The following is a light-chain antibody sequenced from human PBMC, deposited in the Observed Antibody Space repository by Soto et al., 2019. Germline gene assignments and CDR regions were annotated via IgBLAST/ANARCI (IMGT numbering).Light chain of an antibody. CDR1: SSNIGSNT. CDR2: SNN. CDR3: AAWDGSRNGAV. Sequence: QSVLTQPPSASGTPGQRVTISCSGSSSNIGSNTVIWYQQLPGTAPKLLIYSNNQRPSGVPDRFSGSKYGSSASLSICGLQSEDEADYYWAAWDGSRNGAVFCGGTKLTVL. V-gene: IGLV1-44*01. J-gene: IGLJ2*01.